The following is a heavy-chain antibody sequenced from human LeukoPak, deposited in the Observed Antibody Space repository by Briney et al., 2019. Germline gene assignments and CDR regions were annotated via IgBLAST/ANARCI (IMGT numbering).Heavy chain of an antibody. CDR1: GFTFSSYS. CDR2: ISSSSSYI. CDR3: ARPGIAAADYYYYYYMDV. J-gene: IGHJ6*03. V-gene: IGHV3-21*01. D-gene: IGHD6-13*01. Sequence: GGSLRLSCAASGFTFSSYSMNWVRQAPGKGLEWVSPISSSSSYIYYADSVKGRFTISRDNAKNSLYLQMNSLRAEDTAVYYCARPGIAAADYYYYYYMDVWGKGTTVTVSS.